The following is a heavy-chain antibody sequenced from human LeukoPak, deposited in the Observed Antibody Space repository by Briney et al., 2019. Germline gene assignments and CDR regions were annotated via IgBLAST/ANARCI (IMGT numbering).Heavy chain of an antibody. V-gene: IGHV1-69*05. CDR2: IIPIFGTA. D-gene: IGHD5-18*01. Sequence: SVTVSFKASGGTFSSYAISWVRQAPGQGREWMGGIIPIFGTANYAQKFQGRVTITTDESTSTAYMELSSLRSEDTAVYYCARGPSVDTPGVFGYWGQGTLVTVSS. CDR1: GGTFSSYA. J-gene: IGHJ4*02. CDR3: ARGPSVDTPGVFGY.